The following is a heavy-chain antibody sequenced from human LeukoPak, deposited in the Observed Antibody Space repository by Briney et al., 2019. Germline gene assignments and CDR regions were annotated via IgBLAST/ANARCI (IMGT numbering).Heavy chain of an antibody. J-gene: IGHJ5*02. CDR1: GGSFSGYY. V-gene: IGHV4-34*01. CDR3: ARRGPPRTLLRGVKSGWFDP. Sequence: PSETLSLTCAVYGGSFSGYYWSWIRQPPGKGLEWIGEISHSGSTNYNPSLKSRVTISVDTSKNQFSLKLSSVTAADTAVYYCARRGPPRTLLRGVKSGWFDPWGQGTLVTVSS. CDR2: ISHSGST. D-gene: IGHD3-10*01.